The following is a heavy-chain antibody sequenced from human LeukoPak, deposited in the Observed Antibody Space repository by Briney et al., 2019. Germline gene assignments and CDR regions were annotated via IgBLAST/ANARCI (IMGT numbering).Heavy chain of an antibody. V-gene: IGHV1-69*05. CDR1: GGTFCSYA. J-gene: IGHJ6*03. CDR3: ARRTGYNYYYMDV. D-gene: IGHD3/OR15-3a*01. Sequence: SVKVSCKASGGTFCSYAISWVRQAPGQGLEWMGRIIPIFGTANYAQKFQGRVTITTDESTSTAYMELSSLRSEDTAVYYCARRTGYNYYYMDVWGQGTTVTVSS. CDR2: IIPIFGTA.